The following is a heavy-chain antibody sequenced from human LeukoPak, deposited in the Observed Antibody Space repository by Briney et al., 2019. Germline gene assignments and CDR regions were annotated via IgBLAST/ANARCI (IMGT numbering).Heavy chain of an antibody. D-gene: IGHD3-16*01. CDR2: ISASGTNT. J-gene: IGHJ4*02. CDR1: GFTFSNYV. Sequence: PGGSLRLSCAASGFTFSNYVMSWVHQAPGKELEWVSAISASGTNTYYADSVKGRFTISRDNSKNTLYLQMNSLRAEDTAVYYCAKGGTYFDYWGQGTLVTVSS. V-gene: IGHV3-23*01. CDR3: AKGGTYFDY.